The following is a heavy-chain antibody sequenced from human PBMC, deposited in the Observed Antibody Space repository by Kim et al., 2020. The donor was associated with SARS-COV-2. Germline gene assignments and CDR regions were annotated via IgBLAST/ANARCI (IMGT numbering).Heavy chain of an antibody. CDR1: GGSFNGFW. CDR2: VHHGGDT. V-gene: IGHV4-34*01. D-gene: IGHD2-8*01. J-gene: IGHJ4*02. Sequence: SETLSLTCAVYGGSFNGFWFAWILQPPGKGLEWIGEVHHGGDTNYNSSLKSRVTMSVDTSKNQFSLNLNSVTAADTAMYFCTRGRHNEWPTSDYWGQGTLVTVSS. CDR3: TRGRHNEWPTSDY.